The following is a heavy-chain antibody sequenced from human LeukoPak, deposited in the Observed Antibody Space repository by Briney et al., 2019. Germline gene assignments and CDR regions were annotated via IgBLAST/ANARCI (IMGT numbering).Heavy chain of an antibody. CDR1: GFTFSSYA. Sequence: GGSLRLSCAASGFTFSSYAMHWVRQAPGKGLEWVAVISYDGSNKYYADSVKGRFTISRDNSKNTLYLQMNSLRAEDTAVYYCARDFIKAAGTPAYGYWGQGTLVTVSS. D-gene: IGHD6-13*01. CDR3: ARDFIKAAGTPAYGY. CDR2: ISYDGSNK. V-gene: IGHV3-30-3*01. J-gene: IGHJ4*02.